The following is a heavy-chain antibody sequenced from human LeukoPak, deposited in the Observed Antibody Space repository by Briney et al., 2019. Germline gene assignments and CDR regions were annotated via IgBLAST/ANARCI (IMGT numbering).Heavy chain of an antibody. V-gene: IGHV3-21*04. CDR2: ISSSSSNI. J-gene: IGHJ4*02. D-gene: IGHD6-13*01. Sequence: GGSLRLSCAASGFTFSSYSMNWVRQAPGKGLEWVSSISSSSSNIYYADSVKGRFTISRDNAKNSLYLQMNSLRAEDTAVYYCAKVDSGIVATGSPYFDYWGQGTLVTVSS. CDR3: AKVDSGIVATGSPYFDY. CDR1: GFTFSSYS.